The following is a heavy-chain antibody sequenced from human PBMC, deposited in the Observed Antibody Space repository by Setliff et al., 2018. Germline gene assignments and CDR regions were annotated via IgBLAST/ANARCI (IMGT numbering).Heavy chain of an antibody. V-gene: IGHV1-69*05. J-gene: IGHJ6*03. D-gene: IGHD3-22*01. CDR1: GGTFSNYG. CDR2: TIPMFGTR. CDR3: VREGVDSRSSTDYRYYMDV. Sequence: SVKVSCKASGGTFSNYGISWVRQAPGQGLEWMGGTIPMFGTRNYARKFQGRVTIITDESTSTAYMQLTSLGSEDTAVYYCVREGVDSRSSTDYRYYMDVWGKGTTVTGLL.